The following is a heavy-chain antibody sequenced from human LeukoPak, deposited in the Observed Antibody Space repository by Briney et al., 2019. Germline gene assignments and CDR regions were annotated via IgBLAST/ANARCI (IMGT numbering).Heavy chain of an antibody. Sequence: GGSLRLSCAVSGFTFSSYAMHCVREAPGEGLEWVAVISYDGTNKYYADSAKGGLTICRDHSKNTLYWQRNILRAQATPGNYCARDGPLKDQLLRRSFYGMGVWRQGTTVTVSS. V-gene: IGHV3-30*04. D-gene: IGHD2-2*01. CDR1: GFTFSSYA. J-gene: IGHJ6*02. CDR2: ISYDGTNK. CDR3: ARDGPLKDQLLRRSFYGMGV.